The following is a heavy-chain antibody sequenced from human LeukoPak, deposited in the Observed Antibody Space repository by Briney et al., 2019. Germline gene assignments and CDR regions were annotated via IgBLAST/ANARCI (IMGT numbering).Heavy chain of an antibody. D-gene: IGHD1-26*01. Sequence: GGSLRLSCAASGFTFSSYSMNWVRQAPGKGLEWVSYISSSSNTIYYADSVKGRFTISRDNAQNSLYLQMNSLRDVDTAVYYCATSGSYRFDYWGQGTLVTVSS. CDR1: GFTFSSYS. V-gene: IGHV3-48*02. CDR3: ATSGSYRFDY. CDR2: ISSSSNTI. J-gene: IGHJ4*02.